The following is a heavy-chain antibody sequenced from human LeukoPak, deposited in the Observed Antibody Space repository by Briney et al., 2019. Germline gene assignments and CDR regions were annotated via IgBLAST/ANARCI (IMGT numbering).Heavy chain of an antibody. CDR1: AGSISSSSYY. CDR3: ARKPTYYYDSSGYYVRYYFDY. CDR2: IYYSGST. Sequence: SETLSRTCTVSAGSISSSSYYWGWLRQPPWNGLEWLGSIYYSGSTYYNPSLKSRVTISIDTSKTQFSLKLSSVTAADTAVYYCARKPTYYYDSSGYYVRYYFDYWGQGTLVTVSS. V-gene: IGHV4-39*07. J-gene: IGHJ4*02. D-gene: IGHD3-22*01.